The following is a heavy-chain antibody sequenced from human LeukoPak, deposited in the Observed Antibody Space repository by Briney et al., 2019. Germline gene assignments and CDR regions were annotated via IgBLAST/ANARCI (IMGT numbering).Heavy chain of an antibody. V-gene: IGHV3-30*18. CDR2: ISYDGSNK. Sequence: GRSLRLSCAASGFTFSSYGMHWVRQAPGKGLEWVAVISYDGSNKYYADSVKGRFTISRDNSKNTLYLQMNSLRAEDTAVYYCAKVGSMWELLHWGQGTLVTVSS. D-gene: IGHD1-26*01. CDR1: GFTFSSYG. J-gene: IGHJ4*02. CDR3: AKVGSMWELLH.